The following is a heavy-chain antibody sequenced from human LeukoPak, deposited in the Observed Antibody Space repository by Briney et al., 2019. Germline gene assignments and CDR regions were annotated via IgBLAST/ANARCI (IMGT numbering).Heavy chain of an antibody. D-gene: IGHD3-9*01. V-gene: IGHV1-46*01. CDR3: ARCGEPCYDILTGYSRFDY. J-gene: IGHJ4*02. CDR2: INPSGGTT. CDR1: GYTFTSYY. Sequence: ASVKVSCNASGYTFTSYYMHWVRQAPGQGLEWMGIINPSGGTTSYAQKFLGRVTMTRDTSTSTVYMELSSLRSEDTAVYYCARCGEPCYDILTGYSRFDYWGQGTLVTVSS.